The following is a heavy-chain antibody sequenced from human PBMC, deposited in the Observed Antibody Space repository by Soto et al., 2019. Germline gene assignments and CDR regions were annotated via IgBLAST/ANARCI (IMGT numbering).Heavy chain of an antibody. V-gene: IGHV4-59*08. CDR1: GGSISSYY. Sequence: SETLSLTCTVSGGSISSYYWSWIRQPPGKGLEWIGYIYYSGSTNYNPSLKSRATISVDTSKNQFSLKLSSVTAADTAVYYCARHKYYYDSSGYYWWFDPWGQGTLVTVSS. CDR2: IYYSGST. J-gene: IGHJ5*02. CDR3: ARHKYYYDSSGYYWWFDP. D-gene: IGHD3-22*01.